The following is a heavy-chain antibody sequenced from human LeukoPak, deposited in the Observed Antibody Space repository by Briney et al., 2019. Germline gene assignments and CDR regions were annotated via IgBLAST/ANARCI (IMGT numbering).Heavy chain of an antibody. CDR2: IWFDGSNK. J-gene: IGHJ4*02. V-gene: IGHV3-33*01. Sequence: GGSLRLSCAASGFTFRSHAMHWVRQAPGKGLEWVAHIWFDGSNKYFADSVKGRFTISRDNSKNTLYLQMNSLRAEDTAVYYCARDGRSGPHFDSWGQGTLVTVSP. D-gene: IGHD1-1*01. CDR1: GFTFRSHA. CDR3: ARDGRSGPHFDS.